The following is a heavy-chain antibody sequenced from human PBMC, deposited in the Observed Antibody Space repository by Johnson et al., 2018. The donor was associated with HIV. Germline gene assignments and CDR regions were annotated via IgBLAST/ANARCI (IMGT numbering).Heavy chain of an antibody. Sequence: QLVESGGGLVQPGRSLRLSCRASGFSVDDYAMHWVRQAPGKGLEWVSGISWNSDDIGYAVSVKGRFSISRDNAKNSLYLQMNSLRAEDTAVYYCATSHGSHGAFDIWGQGTMVTVSS. V-gene: IGHV3-9*01. CDR3: ATSHGSHGAFDI. CDR2: ISWNSDDI. J-gene: IGHJ3*02. D-gene: IGHD1-26*01. CDR1: GFSVDDYA.